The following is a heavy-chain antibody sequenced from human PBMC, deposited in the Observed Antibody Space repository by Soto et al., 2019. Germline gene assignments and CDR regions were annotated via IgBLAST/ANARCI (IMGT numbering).Heavy chain of an antibody. CDR3: ARGTPSPLIVRSSRGPWFDP. Sequence: TSVTQSLTCTVAGGYISSYYWSLIRKTPGKGLEWIGYMYYGGRTNYNPSLKSRVTISVDTSKMQVSLKLSSVTAADTAVYFCARGTPSPLIVRSSRGPWFDPWVQGTPVPVSS. J-gene: IGHJ5*02. D-gene: IGHD2-15*01. CDR1: GGYISSYY. V-gene: IGHV4-59*08. CDR2: MYYGGRT.